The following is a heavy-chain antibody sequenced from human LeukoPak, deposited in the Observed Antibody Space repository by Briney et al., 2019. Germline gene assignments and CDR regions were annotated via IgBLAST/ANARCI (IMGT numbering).Heavy chain of an antibody. CDR1: GYTFTSYD. J-gene: IGHJ6*03. Sequence: ASVKVSCKASGYTFTSYDINWVRQATGQGLEWMGWMNPNSGNTGYAQKFQGRVTMTRNTSISTAYMELSSLRSEDTAVYYCAGTYSSSWPYYYYYMDVWGKGTTVTISS. CDR2: MNPNSGNT. D-gene: IGHD6-13*01. CDR3: AGTYSSSWPYYYYYMDV. V-gene: IGHV1-8*01.